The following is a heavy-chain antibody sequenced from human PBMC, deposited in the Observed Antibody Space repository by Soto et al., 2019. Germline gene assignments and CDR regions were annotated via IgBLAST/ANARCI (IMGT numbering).Heavy chain of an antibody. V-gene: IGHV3-23*01. CDR3: AKWDIGSGWWGNFDY. CDR2: ISGSGGST. CDR1: GFTFSSYA. D-gene: IGHD6-19*01. Sequence: EVQLLESGGGVVQPGGSLRLSCAASGFTFSSYAMSWVRQAPGKGLEWVSAISGSGGSTYYADSVKGRFTISRDNSKNTLYLQMNSLRAEDTAVYYCAKWDIGSGWWGNFDYWGQGTLVTVSS. J-gene: IGHJ4*02.